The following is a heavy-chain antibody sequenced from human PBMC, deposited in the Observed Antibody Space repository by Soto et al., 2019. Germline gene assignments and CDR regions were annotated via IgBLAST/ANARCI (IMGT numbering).Heavy chain of an antibody. CDR1: GFTFSDYG. CDR2: ISAFNGET. Sequence: ASVKVSCKASGFTFSDYGFSWVRQAPGRGLEWMGWISAFNGETNYTQKSEGRVAMTTDAATTTAYMELRSLTVDDTAVYYCVRDQQWLLPVPLNFDYWGQGIVVTVSS. V-gene: IGHV1-18*01. J-gene: IGHJ4*02. D-gene: IGHD6-19*01. CDR3: VRDQQWLLPVPLNFDY.